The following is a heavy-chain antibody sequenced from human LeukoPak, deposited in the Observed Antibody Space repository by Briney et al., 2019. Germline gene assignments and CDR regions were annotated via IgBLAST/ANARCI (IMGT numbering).Heavy chain of an antibody. CDR3: ARASAIVGASVFDS. V-gene: IGHV1-46*01. D-gene: IGHD1-26*01. Sequence: ASLKASSEASGDTFSTYNTHWVRPTPRQRLEWMGIINPSAVSTNHAQKFQGTVTMTRDTSTSTVYMELSGLRSEDTAVYYCARASAIVGASVFDSWGQGTLVTVSS. J-gene: IGHJ4*02. CDR2: INPSAVST. CDR1: GDTFSTYN.